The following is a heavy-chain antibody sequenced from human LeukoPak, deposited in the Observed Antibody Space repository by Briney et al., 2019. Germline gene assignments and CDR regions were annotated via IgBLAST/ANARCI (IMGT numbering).Heavy chain of an antibody. J-gene: IGHJ6*03. D-gene: IGHD7-27*01. CDR1: GFTYSDYV. CDR2: IWHDGSNK. Sequence: GGSMTLSCAGTGFTYSDYVMHWVRQATGKELEWVAVIWHDGSNKYYADSVQGRFTISRDSSKNTLYLQMNSLRAEDTAVYYCAKDGDAGTSYYFYYMDVWGKGPRSPSP. CDR3: AKDGDAGTSYYFYYMDV. V-gene: IGHV3-33*06.